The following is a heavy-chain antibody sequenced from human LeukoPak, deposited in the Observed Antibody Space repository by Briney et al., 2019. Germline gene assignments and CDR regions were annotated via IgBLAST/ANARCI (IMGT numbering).Heavy chain of an antibody. Sequence: SVKVSCKASGGTFSSYAISWVRQAPGQGLEWMGGIIPIFGTANYAQKFQGRVTITADESTSTAYMELSSLRSEGTAVYYCARGKIGSDSSSSSAVGGCYYYYMDVWGKGTTVTVSS. CDR1: GGTFSSYA. CDR3: ARGKIGSDSSSSSAVGGCYYYYMDV. D-gene: IGHD6-6*01. J-gene: IGHJ6*03. V-gene: IGHV1-69*13. CDR2: IIPIFGTA.